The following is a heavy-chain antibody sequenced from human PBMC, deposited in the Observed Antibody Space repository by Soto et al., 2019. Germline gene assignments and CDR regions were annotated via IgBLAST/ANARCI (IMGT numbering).Heavy chain of an antibody. V-gene: IGHV3-30*18. Sequence: QVQLVESGGGVVQPGRSLRLSCAASGFTFSSYGMHWVRQAPGKGLEWVAVISYDGSNKYYADSVKGRFTISRDNSKNTLYLQMNSLSAEDTAVYYCAKPESQYQLLSYFDYWGQGTLVTVSS. J-gene: IGHJ4*02. D-gene: IGHD2-2*01. CDR1: GFTFSSYG. CDR2: ISYDGSNK. CDR3: AKPESQYQLLSYFDY.